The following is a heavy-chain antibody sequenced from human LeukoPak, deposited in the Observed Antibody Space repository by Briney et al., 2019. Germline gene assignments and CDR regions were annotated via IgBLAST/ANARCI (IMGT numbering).Heavy chain of an antibody. V-gene: IGHV1-69*01. CDR2: IIPIFGTA. J-gene: IGHJ4*02. D-gene: IGHD2-8*01. CDR1: GGTFRSYA. CDR3: ASTSKRMVTYFDY. Sequence: ASVKVSCKASGGTFRSYAISWVRQAPGQGLEWMGGIIPIFGTANYAQKFQGRVTITADESTSTAYMKLSSLRSEDTAVYYCASTSKRMVTYFDYWGQGTLVTVSS.